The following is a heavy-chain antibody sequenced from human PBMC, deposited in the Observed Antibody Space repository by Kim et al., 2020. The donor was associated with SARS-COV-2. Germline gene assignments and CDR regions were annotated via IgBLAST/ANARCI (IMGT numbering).Heavy chain of an antibody. Sequence: GGSLRLSCAASGFTFSTYAMSWVRQAPGKRLEWVSSISGSGGSTYYADSVKGRFTISRDNSKNTLYLQMNSLRAEDTAVYYCTKSFGYTYAYSWGQGTLVTVSS. CDR3: TKSFGYTYAYS. CDR1: GFTFSTYA. CDR2: ISGSGGST. V-gene: IGHV3-23*01. J-gene: IGHJ4*02. D-gene: IGHD5-18*01.